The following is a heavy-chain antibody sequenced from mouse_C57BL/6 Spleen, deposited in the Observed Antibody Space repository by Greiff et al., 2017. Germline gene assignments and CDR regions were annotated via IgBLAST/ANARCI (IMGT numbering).Heavy chain of an antibody. CDR1: GFTFSSYA. Sequence: EVQLVESGGGLVKPGGSLKLSCAASGFTFSSYAMSWVRQTPEKRLEWVATISDGGSYTYYPDNVKGRFTISRDNAKNNLYLQMSHLKSEDTAMYYCARDLSDGYYRYYAMDYWGQGTSVTVSS. CDR2: ISDGGSYT. D-gene: IGHD2-3*01. CDR3: ARDLSDGYYRYYAMDY. J-gene: IGHJ4*01. V-gene: IGHV5-4*01.